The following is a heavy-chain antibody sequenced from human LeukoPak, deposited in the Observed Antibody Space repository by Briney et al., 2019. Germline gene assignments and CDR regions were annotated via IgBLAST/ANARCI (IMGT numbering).Heavy chain of an antibody. CDR1: GGTFSSYA. Sequence: SVKVSCKASGGTFSSYAISWVRQAPGQGLEWMGRIIPIFGIANYAQKFQGRVTITADKSTSTAYMELSSVTAADTAVYYCARGPPWGDTAMAPYFDYWGQGTLVTVSS. D-gene: IGHD5-18*01. CDR3: ARGPPWGDTAMAPYFDY. V-gene: IGHV1-69*04. CDR2: IIPIFGIA. J-gene: IGHJ4*02.